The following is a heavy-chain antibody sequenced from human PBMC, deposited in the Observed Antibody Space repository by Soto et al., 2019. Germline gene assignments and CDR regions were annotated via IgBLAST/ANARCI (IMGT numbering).Heavy chain of an antibody. CDR1: WYSVSSNSAA. Sequence: SQTLSLTCAISWYSVSSNSAACNWIRQSPSRGLEWLGRTYYKSKWNNDYALSVKSRITINPDTSKNQFSLHLYSVTPEDTAVYYCTGITWFRGMDVWGQGTPVTGSS. D-gene: IGHD3-10*01. V-gene: IGHV6-1*01. CDR2: TYYKSKWNN. CDR3: TGITWFRGMDV. J-gene: IGHJ6*02.